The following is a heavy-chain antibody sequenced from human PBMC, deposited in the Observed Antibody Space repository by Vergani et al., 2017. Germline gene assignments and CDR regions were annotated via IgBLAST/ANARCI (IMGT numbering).Heavy chain of an antibody. Sequence: QVQLQESGPGVVKPSQTLSLTCAVSGGSISSGDHCWTWIRQRPGKGLEWIGYIFYSGTTYDNPSLRSRLTISVDTSKNRFSLNLTSVTATDTAVYYCARSQGDYWYFDLWGPGSLVTVSS. CDR3: ARSQGDYWYFDL. CDR1: GGSISSGDHC. CDR2: IFYSGTT. V-gene: IGHV4-30-4*08. J-gene: IGHJ2*01. D-gene: IGHD2-21*01.